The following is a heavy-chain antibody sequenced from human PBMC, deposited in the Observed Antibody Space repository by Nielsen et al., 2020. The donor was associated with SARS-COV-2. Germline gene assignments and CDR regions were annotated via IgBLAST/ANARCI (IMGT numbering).Heavy chain of an antibody. J-gene: IGHJ6*03. CDR2: ISSSSSTI. Sequence: GESLKISCAASGFTFSSYSMNWVRQAPGKGLEWVSYISSSSSTIYYADSVKGRFTISRDNSKNTLYLQMNSLRAEDTAVYYCARRPNGSGDYYYYMDVWGKGTTVTVSS. D-gene: IGHD3-10*01. CDR1: GFTFSSYS. CDR3: ARRPNGSGDYYYYMDV. V-gene: IGHV3-48*01.